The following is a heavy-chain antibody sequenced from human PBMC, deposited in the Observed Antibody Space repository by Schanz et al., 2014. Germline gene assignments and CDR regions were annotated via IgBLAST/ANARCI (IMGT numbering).Heavy chain of an antibody. CDR3: AKQHEVIQQVSDY. V-gene: IGHV3-23*01. Sequence: EVQLLESGGGLVQPGGSLRLSCVASGFTFFGSFAMSWVRQAPGKGLEWVSGMSGSGAGTFYADSVKGRFTISRDNSENTLFLQMNSLRAEDTAVYYCAKQHEVIQQVSDYWGQGTLVTVSS. J-gene: IGHJ4*02. CDR2: MSGSGAGT. D-gene: IGHD3-22*01. CDR1: GFTFFGSFA.